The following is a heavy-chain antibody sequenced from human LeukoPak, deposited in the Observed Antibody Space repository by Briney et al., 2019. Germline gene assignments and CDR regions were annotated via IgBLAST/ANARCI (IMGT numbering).Heavy chain of an antibody. J-gene: IGHJ6*03. Sequence: GGTLRLSWAASGITFSSDGMSWGRQAPGKGLEGFSSIGSTGGTTYYAVSVKGRFTVSRDNSKNTLYLQMNSLRAEDKAIYYCAKNGDRGAYCTGGTCYPYFYYYMDDWGKGTTVTI. D-gene: IGHD2-15*01. CDR2: IGSTGGTT. V-gene: IGHV3-23*01. CDR1: GITFSSDG. CDR3: AKNGDRGAYCTGGTCYPYFYYYMDD.